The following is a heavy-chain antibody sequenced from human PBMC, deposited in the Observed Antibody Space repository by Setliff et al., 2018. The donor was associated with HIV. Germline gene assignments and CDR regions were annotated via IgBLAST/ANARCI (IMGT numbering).Heavy chain of an antibody. J-gene: IGHJ6*02. V-gene: IGHV3-21*01. CDR1: GFTFSSYS. CDR3: ARKLLTRPNYYGMDV. D-gene: IGHD2-15*01. Sequence: PGGSLRLFCAASGFTFSSYSMNWVRQAPGKGLEWVSSISSSSSYIYYADSVKGRFTISRDNAKNSLYLQMNSLRAEDTAVYYCARKLLTRPNYYGMDVWGQGTTVTVSS. CDR2: ISSSSSYI.